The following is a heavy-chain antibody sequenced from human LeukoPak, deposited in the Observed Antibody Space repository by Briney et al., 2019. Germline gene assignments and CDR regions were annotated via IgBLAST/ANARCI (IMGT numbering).Heavy chain of an antibody. V-gene: IGHV4-59*11. CDR1: GGSISSHY. Sequence: PSETLSLTCTVSGGSISSHYWSWIRQPPGKGLEWIGYIYYSGSTNYNPSLKSRVTISVDTSKNQFSLKLGSVTAADTAVYYCARGYCSGGSCYLGFDYWGQGTLVTVSS. CDR2: IYYSGST. J-gene: IGHJ4*02. CDR3: ARGYCSGGSCYLGFDY. D-gene: IGHD2-15*01.